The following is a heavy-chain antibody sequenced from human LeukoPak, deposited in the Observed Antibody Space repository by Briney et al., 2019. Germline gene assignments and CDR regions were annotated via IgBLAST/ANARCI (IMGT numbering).Heavy chain of an antibody. J-gene: IGHJ4*02. CDR3: APRDGYNFDY. D-gene: IGHD5-24*01. V-gene: IGHV1-2*02. CDR1: GYTFTGYY. CDR2: INPNAGVT. Sequence: ASVKVSCRASGYTFTGYYMHWVRQAPGQGLEWMGWINPNAGVTIYAQRFQGRVTMTRDTSTSTAYMELSRLRSDDTAVYYCAPRDGYNFDYWGQGTLVTVSS.